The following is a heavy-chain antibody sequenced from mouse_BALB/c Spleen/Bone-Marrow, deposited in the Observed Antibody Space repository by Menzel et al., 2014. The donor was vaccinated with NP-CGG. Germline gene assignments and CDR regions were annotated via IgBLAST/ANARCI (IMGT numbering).Heavy chain of an antibody. CDR3: AAFDY. V-gene: IGHV1S56*01. CDR1: GYTFTSYY. CDR2: IYPGNVNT. J-gene: IGHJ2*01. Sequence: VKLMESGPELVKPGASVRISCKASGYTFTSYYIHWVKQRPGQGLEWIGWIYPGNVNTKYNEKFKGKATLTADKSSSTAYMQLSSLTSEDSAVYFCAAFDYWGQGTTLRVSS.